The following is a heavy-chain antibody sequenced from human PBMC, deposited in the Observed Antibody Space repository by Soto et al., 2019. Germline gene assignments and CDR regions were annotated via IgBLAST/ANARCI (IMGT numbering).Heavy chain of an antibody. V-gene: IGHV1-69*08. D-gene: IGHD4-17*01. CDR2: IIPILGIA. CDR3: AKDYGGKDGDY. Sequence: QVQLVQSGAEVKKPGSSVKVSCKASGGTFSSYTISWVRQAPGQGLEWMGRIIPILGIANYAQKFQGRVTITADKSTSTAYMELSRLSSEDTAVYYCAKDYGGKDGDYWGQGTLVTVSS. J-gene: IGHJ4*02. CDR1: GGTFSSYT.